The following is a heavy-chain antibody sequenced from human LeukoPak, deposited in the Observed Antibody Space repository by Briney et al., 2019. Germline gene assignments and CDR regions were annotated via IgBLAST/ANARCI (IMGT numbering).Heavy chain of an antibody. CDR1: GGSISSSSYY. CDR2: IYYSGST. J-gene: IGHJ5*02. D-gene: IGHD2-15*01. Sequence: SETLSLTCTVSGGSISSSSYYWGWIRQPPGKGLEWIGSIYYSGSTYYNPSLKSRVTISVDTSKNQFSLKLSSVTAADMAVYYCARLKDEEPLNWFDPWGQGTLVTVSS. CDR3: ARLKDEEPLNWFDP. V-gene: IGHV4-39*01.